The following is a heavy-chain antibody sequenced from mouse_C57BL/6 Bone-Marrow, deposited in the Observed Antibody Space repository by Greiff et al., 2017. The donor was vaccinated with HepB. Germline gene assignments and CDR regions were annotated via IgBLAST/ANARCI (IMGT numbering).Heavy chain of an antibody. V-gene: IGHV1-81*01. J-gene: IGHJ3*01. Sequence: VKLMESGAELARPGASVKLSCKASGYTFTSYGISWVKQRTGQGLEWIGEIYPRSGNTYYNEKFKGKATLTADKSSSTAYMELRSLTSEDSAVYFCAREDYGSRFAYWGQGTLVTVSA. D-gene: IGHD1-1*01. CDR2: IYPRSGNT. CDR1: GYTFTSYG. CDR3: AREDYGSRFAY.